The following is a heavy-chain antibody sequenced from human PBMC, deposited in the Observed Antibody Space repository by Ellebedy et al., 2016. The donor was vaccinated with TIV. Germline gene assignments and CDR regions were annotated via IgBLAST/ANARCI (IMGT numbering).Heavy chain of an antibody. CDR3: ARGTIRNYSFDC. J-gene: IGHJ4*02. V-gene: IGHV3-11*01. CDR1: GFSFNDYF. Sequence: PGGSLRLSCAASGFSFNDYFMNWIRQAPGKGLELVSYISLSGYTIYYADSVKGRFTLSRDSAKRSLHLQMESLRAEDTAVYYCARGTIRNYSFDCWGQGTLVTVSS. CDR2: ISLSGYTI. D-gene: IGHD2-21*01.